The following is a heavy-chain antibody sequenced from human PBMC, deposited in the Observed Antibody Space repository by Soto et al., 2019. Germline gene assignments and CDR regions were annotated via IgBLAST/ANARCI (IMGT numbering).Heavy chain of an antibody. J-gene: IGHJ3*02. CDR2: IYYSGST. CDR1: GGSLSSYY. CDR3: SRQKLWFGELDAFDI. D-gene: IGHD3-10*01. V-gene: IGHV4-59*08. Sequence: SETLSLTCTVSGGSLSSYYWSWIRQPPGKGLEWIGYIYYSGSTNYNPSLKSRVTISVDTSKNQFSLKLSSVTAADTAVYYCSRQKLWFGELDAFDIWGQGTMVT.